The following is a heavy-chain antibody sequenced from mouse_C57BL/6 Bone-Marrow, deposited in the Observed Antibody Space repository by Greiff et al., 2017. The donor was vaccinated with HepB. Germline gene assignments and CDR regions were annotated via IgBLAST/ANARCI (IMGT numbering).Heavy chain of an antibody. V-gene: IGHV1-26*01. D-gene: IGHD2-5*01. CDR1: GYTFTDYY. CDR2: INPNNGGT. Sequence: VQLQQSGPELVKPGASVKISCKASGYTFTDYYMNWVKQSHGKSLEWIGDINPNNGGTSYNQKFKGKATLTVDKSSSTAYMELRSLTSEDSAVYYCARGDYYSNLFAYWGQGTLVTVSA. J-gene: IGHJ3*01. CDR3: ARGDYYSNLFAY.